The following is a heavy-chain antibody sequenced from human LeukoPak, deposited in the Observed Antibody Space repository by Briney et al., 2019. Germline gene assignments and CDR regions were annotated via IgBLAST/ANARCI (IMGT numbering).Heavy chain of an antibody. J-gene: IGHJ4*02. D-gene: IGHD3-22*01. CDR1: GFSFSPYS. CDR2: IDSSSGTI. Sequence: GGSLRLSCAASGFSFSPYSMNWLRQAPGKGLEWVSYIDSSSGTIYYADSVRGRFTISGDNAKNSLYLQMNSLRAEDTAVYYCAREPNSSGYYPNFDYWGQGTLVTVSS. CDR3: AREPNSSGYYPNFDY. V-gene: IGHV3-48*01.